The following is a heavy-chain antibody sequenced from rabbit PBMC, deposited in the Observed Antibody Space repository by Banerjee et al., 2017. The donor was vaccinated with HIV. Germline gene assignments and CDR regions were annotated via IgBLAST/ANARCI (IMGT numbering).Heavy chain of an antibody. Sequence: QQQLEESGGGLVKPEGSLTLTCTASGFSFSNGYVMCWVRQAPGKGLEWIACINAADDSKICYASWAKGRFTISKSSSTTVTLHMTSLTAADTATYFCARGGVASTGYTYAFDPWGPGTLVTVS. CDR2: INAADDSKI. J-gene: IGHJ2*01. D-gene: IGHD1-1*01. V-gene: IGHV1S45*01. CDR3: ARGGVASTGYTYAFDP. CDR1: GFSFSNGYV.